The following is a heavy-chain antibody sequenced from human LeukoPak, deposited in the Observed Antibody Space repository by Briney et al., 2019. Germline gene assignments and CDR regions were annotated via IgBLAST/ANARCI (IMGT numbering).Heavy chain of an antibody. Sequence: GGSLRLSCAASGFTFSSYEMNWARQAPGKGLEWVSSISSSGSSINYADSVKGRFTISRDNAKNSLYLQLSSLRAEDTAVYYCARFRYSGYDYFDYWGQGTLVTVSS. CDR3: ARFRYSGYDYFDY. D-gene: IGHD5-12*01. CDR2: ISSSGSSI. J-gene: IGHJ4*02. CDR1: GFTFSSYE. V-gene: IGHV3-48*03.